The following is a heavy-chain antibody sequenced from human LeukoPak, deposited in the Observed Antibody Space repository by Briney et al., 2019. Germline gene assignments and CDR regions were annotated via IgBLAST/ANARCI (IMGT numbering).Heavy chain of an antibody. D-gene: IGHD3-22*01. CDR2: IWYDGHYK. V-gene: IGHV3-33*06. J-gene: IGHJ1*01. CDR1: GFPLSKYA. CDR3: VKDYFDRSDNRGRAEYFQH. Sequence: GGPVRLSRAAWGFPLSKYAMLWLRQAPGKAVEGVAVIWYDGHYKYYADSVKGRFTLSRDNSKNTQYLQMNSLKAEDSAVYYCVKDYFDRSDNRGRAEYFQHWGQGTRVTVSS.